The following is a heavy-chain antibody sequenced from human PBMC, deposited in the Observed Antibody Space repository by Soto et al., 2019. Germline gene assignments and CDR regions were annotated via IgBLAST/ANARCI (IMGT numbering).Heavy chain of an antibody. CDR3: ARGSSSWENYYYYGMAV. Sequence: QVQLVQSGAEVKKPGASVKVSCKASGYTFTSYGISWVRQAPGQGLEWMGWISAYNGNTNYAQKLQGRVTMTTDTSTSTAYMELRSLSSDDTAVYYCARGSSSWENYYYYGMAVWGQGTTVTFSS. J-gene: IGHJ6*02. CDR1: GYTFTSYG. D-gene: IGHD6-13*01. CDR2: ISAYNGNT. V-gene: IGHV1-18*01.